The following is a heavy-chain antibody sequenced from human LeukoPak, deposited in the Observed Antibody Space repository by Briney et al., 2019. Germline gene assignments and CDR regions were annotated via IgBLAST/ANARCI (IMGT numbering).Heavy chain of an antibody. CDR1: GGSFSGYY. V-gene: IGHV4-59*01. CDR2: VYYTGKT. CDR3: ARDPGGWPDY. Sequence: SETLSLTCAVYGGSFSGYYWTWIRQSPGKGLEWIGSVYYTGKTDYNPSFRSRVTISLDKSKSQFSLKLISVTAADTAVYYCARDPGGWPDYWGQGTLVTVSS. J-gene: IGHJ4*02. D-gene: IGHD2-15*01.